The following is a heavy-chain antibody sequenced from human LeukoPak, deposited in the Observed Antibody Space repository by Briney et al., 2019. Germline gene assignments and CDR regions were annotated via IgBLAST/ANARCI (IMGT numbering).Heavy chain of an antibody. V-gene: IGHV3-23*01. CDR3: AKSVWWFGELSGGFDI. CDR2: ISGSGGTT. Sequence: ETLSLTCTVSGGSIGSSTSYWGWIRQPPGKGLEWVSKISGSGGTTYYADSVKGRFTISRDNSKNTLYLQMNSLRAEDTAVYYCAKSVWWFGELSGGFDIWGQGTMVTVSS. D-gene: IGHD3-10*01. J-gene: IGHJ3*02. CDR1: GGSIGSSTSY.